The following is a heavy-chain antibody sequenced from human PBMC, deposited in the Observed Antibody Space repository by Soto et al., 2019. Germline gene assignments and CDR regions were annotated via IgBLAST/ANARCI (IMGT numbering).Heavy chain of an antibody. V-gene: IGHV1-69*02. Sequence: ASVKVSCKASGGSFSSYTISWVRQAPGQGLEWMGRIIPILGIANYAQKFQGRVTITADKSTSTAYMELSSLRSEATAVDYCARDSGEDFWRVPAGADPRGQGTLVNVPS. D-gene: IGHD3-3*01. CDR1: GGSFSSYT. CDR3: ARDSGEDFWRVPAGADP. J-gene: IGHJ5*02. CDR2: IIPILGIA.